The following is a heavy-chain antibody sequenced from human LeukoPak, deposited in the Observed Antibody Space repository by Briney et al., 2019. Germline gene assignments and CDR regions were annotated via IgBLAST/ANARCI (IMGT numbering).Heavy chain of an antibody. Sequence: QTGGSLRLSCAASGFTFSSYAMSWVRQAPGKGLEWVSAISGSGGSTYYADSVKGRFTISRDNAKNSLYLQMNSLRAEDTAVYYCARAVAEDAFDIWGQGTMVTVSS. J-gene: IGHJ3*02. CDR2: ISGSGGST. CDR1: GFTFSSYA. CDR3: ARAVAEDAFDI. V-gene: IGHV3-23*01.